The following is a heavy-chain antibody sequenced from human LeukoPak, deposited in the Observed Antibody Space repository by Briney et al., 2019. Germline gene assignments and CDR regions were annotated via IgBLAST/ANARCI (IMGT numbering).Heavy chain of an antibody. CDR1: RYTFTSYY. CDR3: AGATVTTSFDY. Sequence: GASVTVSCKASRYTFTSYYMHWVRQAPGQGLEWMGIINPSGGSTSYAQKFQGRVTMTRDTSTSTVYMELSSLRSEDTAVYYCAGATVTTSFDYWGQGTLVTVSS. J-gene: IGHJ4*02. D-gene: IGHD4-17*01. CDR2: INPSGGST. V-gene: IGHV1-46*01.